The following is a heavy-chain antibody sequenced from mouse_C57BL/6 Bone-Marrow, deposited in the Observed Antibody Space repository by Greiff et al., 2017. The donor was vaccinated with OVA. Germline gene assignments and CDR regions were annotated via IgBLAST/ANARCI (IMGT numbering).Heavy chain of an antibody. CDR1: EYEFPSHD. J-gene: IGHJ3*01. CDR3: ARLNYDYDVFAY. D-gene: IGHD2-4*01. V-gene: IGHV5-2*01. Sequence: EVMLVESGGGLVQPGESLKLSCASTEYEFPSHDMSWVRQTPEKRLELVASINSDGGSTYYPDTMERRFIISRDNTKKTLYLQMSSLRSEDTALYYCARLNYDYDVFAYWGQGTLVTVSA. CDR2: INSDGGST.